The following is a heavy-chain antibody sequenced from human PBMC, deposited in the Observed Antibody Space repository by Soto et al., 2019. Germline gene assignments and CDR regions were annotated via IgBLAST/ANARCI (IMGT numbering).Heavy chain of an antibody. CDR2: IYFSGST. CDR1: GDSVSSRSFY. Sequence: SETLSLTCTVSGDSVSSRSFYWSWIRQPPGKVLEWIVYIYFSGSTNYNPSLKSRVTISLDTSNNQFSLKLSSVTSAYTAVYYCARWVITTIWQYFQHWGQGTLVT. CDR3: ARWVITTIWQYFQH. V-gene: IGHV4-61*01. D-gene: IGHD1-1*01. J-gene: IGHJ1*01.